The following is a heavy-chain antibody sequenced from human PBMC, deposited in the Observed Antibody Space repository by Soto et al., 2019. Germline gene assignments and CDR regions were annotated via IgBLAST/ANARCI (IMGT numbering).Heavy chain of an antibody. CDR2: IYHSGST. J-gene: IGHJ6*02. V-gene: IGHV4-4*02. Sequence: QVQLQESGPGLVKPSGTLSLTCAVSGGSISSSNWWSWVRQPPGKGLEWIGEIYHSGSTNYNPSLMTPVTISVDKSKNPFSLKLSAVIAADTAVYSCASVSGSYYYGMDVWGQGTTVTVSS. D-gene: IGHD1-26*01. CDR1: GGSISSSNW. CDR3: ASVSGSYYYGMDV.